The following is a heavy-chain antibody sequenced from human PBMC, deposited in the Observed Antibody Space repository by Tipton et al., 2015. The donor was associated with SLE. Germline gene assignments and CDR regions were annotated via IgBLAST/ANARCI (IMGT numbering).Heavy chain of an antibody. CDR3: ARRTSTGLYDAFDL. D-gene: IGHD1-1*01. CDR2: ISYTGST. J-gene: IGHJ3*01. Sequence: TLSLTCTVSGGSMSSYYWSWIRLPPGKGLEWIGCISYTGSTSYIPSLKSRVTISVDTSKNQISLGLTSVTAADTAIYYCARRTSTGLYDAFDLWGQGTTVTVTS. V-gene: IGHV4-59*01. CDR1: GGSMSSYY.